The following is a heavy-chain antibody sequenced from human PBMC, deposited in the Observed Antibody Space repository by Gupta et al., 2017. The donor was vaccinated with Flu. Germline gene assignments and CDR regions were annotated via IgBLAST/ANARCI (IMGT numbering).Heavy chain of an antibody. CDR3: ASSPGVAAAAKGGNHFDP. V-gene: IGHV4-31*11. CDR2: IYYNGNT. D-gene: IGHD2-2*01. Sequence: QVQLQESGPGLVKPSQTLSLTCAVSGGSISSGPYYWSWIRQHPRKGLEWIGYIYYNGNTFYNPSLRSRVTISVDTSKNQLSLKLNSVTAADTAMYYCASSPGVAAAAKGGNHFDPWGQGTLVTVSS. J-gene: IGHJ5*02. CDR1: GGSISSGPYY.